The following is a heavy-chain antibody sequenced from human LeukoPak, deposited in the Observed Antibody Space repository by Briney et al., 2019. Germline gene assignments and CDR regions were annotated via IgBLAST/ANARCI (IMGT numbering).Heavy chain of an antibody. V-gene: IGHV3-30*18. J-gene: IGHJ6*02. CDR2: ISYDGGNK. Sequence: GGSLRLSCAASGFTFSSYGMHWVRQAPGKGLEWVSYISYDGGNKYYADSVKGRFTISRDNSKKTLYLQMNSLRGDDTGMYFCAKDSSSSNYYYGLDVWGQGTTVTVSS. CDR1: GFTFSSYG. D-gene: IGHD6-13*01. CDR3: AKDSSSSNYYYGLDV.